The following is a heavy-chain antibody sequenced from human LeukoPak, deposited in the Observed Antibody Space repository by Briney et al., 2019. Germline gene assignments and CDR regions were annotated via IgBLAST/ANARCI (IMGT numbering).Heavy chain of an antibody. CDR2: ISWNSGSI. CDR1: GFTFDDYA. Sequence: GRSLRLSCAASGFTFDDYAMHWVRQAPGKGLEWVSGISWNSGSIGYADSVKGRFTISRDNAKNSLYLQMNSLRAEDTALYYCAKAKGDYYYYYYMDVWGKGTTVTVSS. V-gene: IGHV3-9*01. CDR3: AKAKGDYYYYYYMDV. J-gene: IGHJ6*03.